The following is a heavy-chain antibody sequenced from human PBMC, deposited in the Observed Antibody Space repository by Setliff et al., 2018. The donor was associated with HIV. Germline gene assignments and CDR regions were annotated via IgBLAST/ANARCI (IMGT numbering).Heavy chain of an antibody. CDR3: ARARGLLPYYYYMDV. J-gene: IGHJ6*03. V-gene: IGHV4-31*03. CDR2: IYYSGST. D-gene: IGHD3-10*01. CDR1: GGSISSGGYY. Sequence: SETLSLTCTVSGGSISSGGYYWSWIRQHPGKGLEWIGYIYYSGSTYYNPSLKSRVTMSVDTSKNQFSLKLSSVTAADTAVYYCARARGLLPYYYYMDVWGKGTTVTVSS.